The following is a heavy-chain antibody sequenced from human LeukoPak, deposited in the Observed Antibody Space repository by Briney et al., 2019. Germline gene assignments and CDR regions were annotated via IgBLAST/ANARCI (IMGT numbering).Heavy chain of an antibody. D-gene: IGHD6-6*01. J-gene: IGHJ4*02. Sequence: SETLSLTCAVYGGSFSGYYWSWIRQPPGKGLEWIGEINHSGRTNYNPSLKSRVTISVDTSKNQFSLKLSSVTAADTAVYYCASEYSSSSFTYYFDYWGQGTLVTVSS. CDR1: GGSFSGYY. V-gene: IGHV4-34*01. CDR2: INHSGRT. CDR3: ASEYSSSSFTYYFDY.